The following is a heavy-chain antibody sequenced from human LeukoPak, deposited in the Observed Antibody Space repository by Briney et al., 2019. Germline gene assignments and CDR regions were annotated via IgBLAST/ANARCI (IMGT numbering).Heavy chain of an antibody. CDR1: GGTFSSYA. Sequence: SVKVSCKASGGTFSSYAISWVRQAPGQGLEWMGRIIPILGIANYAQKFQGRVTITADKFTSTAYMELSSLRSEDTAVYYCARDIVVVVAVGYGMDVWGQGTTVTVSS. V-gene: IGHV1-69*04. D-gene: IGHD2-15*01. CDR2: IIPILGIA. CDR3: ARDIVVVVAVGYGMDV. J-gene: IGHJ6*02.